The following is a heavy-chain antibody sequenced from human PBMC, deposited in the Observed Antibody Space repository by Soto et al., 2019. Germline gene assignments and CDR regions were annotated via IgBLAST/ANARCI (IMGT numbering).Heavy chain of an antibody. CDR1: GYTFTSSY. D-gene: IGHD2-15*01. CDR2: INPAGGIT. CDR3: ARRVCSGHSCYYFGL. Sequence: ASVEVSCKASGYTFTSSYMHWVRQAPGQGLEWMGIINPAGGITIYAQNFQSRVSMTRDSSTSTVYMELSSLRYEDTAVYYCARRVCSGHSCYYFGLWGQGTLVAVSS. V-gene: IGHV1-46*01. J-gene: IGHJ4*02.